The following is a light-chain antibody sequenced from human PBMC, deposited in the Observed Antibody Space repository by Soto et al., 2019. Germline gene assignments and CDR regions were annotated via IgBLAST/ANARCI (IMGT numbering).Light chain of an antibody. Sequence: QSALTQPPSASGSPGQSVTISCTGTSSDVGGYNYVSWYQQHPGKALKLMIYEVSKRPSGVPDRFSGSKSGNTASLTVSGLQAEDEADYYCSSYAGSNNFKVFGGGTKVTVL. CDR1: SSDVGGYNY. CDR3: SSYAGSNNFKV. V-gene: IGLV2-8*01. J-gene: IGLJ2*01. CDR2: EVS.